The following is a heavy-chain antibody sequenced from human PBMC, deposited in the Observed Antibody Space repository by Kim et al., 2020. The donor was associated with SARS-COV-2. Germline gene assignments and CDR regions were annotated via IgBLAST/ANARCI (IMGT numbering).Heavy chain of an antibody. J-gene: IGHJ4*02. CDR3: ARNPPAMVRGVVDY. Sequence: GGSLRHSCAASGFTFSSYAMSWVRQAPGKGLEWVSVIYSGGSSTYYADSVKGRFTISRDNSKNTLYLQMNSLRAEDTAVYYCARNPPAMVRGVVDYWGQGTLVTVSS. CDR2: IYSGGSST. V-gene: IGHV3-23*03. CDR1: GFTFSSYA. D-gene: IGHD3-10*01.